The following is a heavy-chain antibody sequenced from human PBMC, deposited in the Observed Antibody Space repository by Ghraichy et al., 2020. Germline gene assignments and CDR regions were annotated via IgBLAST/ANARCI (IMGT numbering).Heavy chain of an antibody. J-gene: IGHJ4*02. D-gene: IGHD2-2*01. CDR3: VKDPLGYCSSTSCPKMFDY. CDR2: ISGSGGST. V-gene: IGHV3-23*01. Sequence: GGSLRLSCAASGFTFSSYAMSWVRQAPGKGLEWVSAISGSGGSTYYADSVKGLFTISRDNSKNTLYLQMNSLRAEDTAVYYCVKDPLGYCSSTSCPKMFDYWGQGTLVTVSS. CDR1: GFTFSSYA.